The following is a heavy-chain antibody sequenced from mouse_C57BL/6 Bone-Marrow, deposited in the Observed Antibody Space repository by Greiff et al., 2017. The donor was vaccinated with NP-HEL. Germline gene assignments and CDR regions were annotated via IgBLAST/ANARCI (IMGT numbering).Heavy chain of an antibody. CDR2: IEPNSGGT. CDR3: ARKGLTTVVAHWYFDV. V-gene: IGHV1-72*01. Sequence: QVQLQQPGAELVKPGASVKLSCKASGYTFTSYWMHWVKQRPGRGLEWIGRIEPNSGGTKYNEKFKSKATMTVDKPSSTAYMQLSSLTSEDYSVYYCARKGLTTVVAHWYFDVGGKGTTVTVSS. CDR1: GYTFTSYW. J-gene: IGHJ1*03. D-gene: IGHD1-1*01.